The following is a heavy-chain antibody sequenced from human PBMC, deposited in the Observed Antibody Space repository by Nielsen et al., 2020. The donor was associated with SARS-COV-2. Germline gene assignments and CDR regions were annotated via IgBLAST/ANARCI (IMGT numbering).Heavy chain of an antibody. CDR1: GFTFSSYG. V-gene: IGHV3-7*03. J-gene: IGHJ6*02. D-gene: IGHD2-2*02. Sequence: GGSLRLSCAASGFTFSSYGIHWVRQAPGKGLEWVANIKEDGSEEYYVDFVRGRFTISRDNARNSLYLQMNRLRGEDTAVYYCATSILYGLDVWGQGTTVTVSS. CDR2: IKEDGSEE. CDR3: ATSILYGLDV.